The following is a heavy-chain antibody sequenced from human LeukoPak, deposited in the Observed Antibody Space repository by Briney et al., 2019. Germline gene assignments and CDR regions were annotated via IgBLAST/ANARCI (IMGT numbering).Heavy chain of an antibody. J-gene: IGHJ4*02. CDR2: INHSGST. D-gene: IGHD5-18*01. V-gene: IGHV4-34*01. CDR3: ARGGGIELWLRGFDY. Sequence: SETLSLTCAVYGGSFSGYYWSWIRQPPGKGLEWIGEINHSGSTNYNPSLKSRVTISVDTSKNQFSLKLSSVTAADTAVYYCARGGGIELWLRGFDYWGQGTLVTVSS. CDR1: GGSFSGYY.